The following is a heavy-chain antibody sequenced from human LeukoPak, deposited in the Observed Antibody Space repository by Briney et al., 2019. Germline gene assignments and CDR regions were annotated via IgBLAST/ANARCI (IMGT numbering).Heavy chain of an antibody. V-gene: IGHV4-59*01. D-gene: IGHD5-24*01. J-gene: IGHJ6*03. CDR2: IYYSGST. CDR1: GGSISSYY. CDR3: ARLADGYYYYYYMDV. Sequence: PSETLSLTCTVSGGSISSYYWSWIRQPPGKGLEWIGYIYYSGSTNYNPSLKSRVTISVDTSKNQFSLKLSSVTAADTAVYYCARLADGYYYYYYMDVWGKGTTVTVSS.